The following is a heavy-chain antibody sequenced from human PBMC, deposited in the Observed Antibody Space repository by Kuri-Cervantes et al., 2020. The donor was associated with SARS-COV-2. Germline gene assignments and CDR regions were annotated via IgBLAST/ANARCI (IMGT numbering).Heavy chain of an antibody. CDR2: IYHSGST. Sequence: LRLSCAVSGGSISSGGYSWSWIRQPPGKGLEWIGYIYHSGSTYYNPSLKSRVTISVDTSKNQFSLKLSSVTAADTAVYYCARHRRWGSIVARPGYFDYWGQGTLVTVSS. V-gene: IGHV4-30-2*03. J-gene: IGHJ4*02. CDR1: GGSISSGGYS. D-gene: IGHD6-6*01. CDR3: ARHRRWGSIVARPGYFDY.